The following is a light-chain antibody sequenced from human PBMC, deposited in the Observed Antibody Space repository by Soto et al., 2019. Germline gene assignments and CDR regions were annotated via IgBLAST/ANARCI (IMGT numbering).Light chain of an antibody. CDR3: AAWDDSLSGMV. CDR2: RND. J-gene: IGLJ2*01. V-gene: IGLV1-47*01. CDR1: SSNIGSNY. Sequence: QSVLTQPPSASETPGQAMTISCFGSSSNIGSNYVYWYQQVPGTAPKLLIYRNDQRPSGVPERFSGSKSGTSASLAISGLRSEDEADYYCAAWDDSLSGMVFGGGTKVTVL.